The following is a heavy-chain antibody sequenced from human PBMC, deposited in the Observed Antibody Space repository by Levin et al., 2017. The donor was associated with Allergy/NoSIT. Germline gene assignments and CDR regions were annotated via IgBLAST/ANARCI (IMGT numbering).Heavy chain of an antibody. D-gene: IGHD2-2*01. V-gene: IGHV4-61*01. CDR2: IYYTGFT. CDR1: GASVSSDSRY. CDR3: AKLHESSNSAFDV. J-gene: IGHJ3*01. Sequence: SETLSLTCNVSGASVSSDSRYWSWIRQSPGKGLEWIGYIYYTGFTNYNPSFKSRVTMSVVASKNQFSLTVTSVTAADTAVYYCAKLHESSNSAFDVWGQGTMVTVSS.